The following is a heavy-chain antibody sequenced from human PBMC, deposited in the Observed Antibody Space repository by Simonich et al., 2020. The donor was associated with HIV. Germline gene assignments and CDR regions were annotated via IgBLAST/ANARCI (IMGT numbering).Heavy chain of an antibody. CDR3: ATVGLRDGYNYY. CDR1: GSTFTDFF. J-gene: IGHJ4*02. V-gene: IGHV1-69-2*01. CDR2: VDPEKEET. Sequence: EVQLVQSGAEVKKPGATVKISCRVFGSTFTDFFIHWVQQVPGKGLAWVGLVDPEKEETKYAKKFQGSLTITADTSPDIAYMELSSLRSEDTAVYYCATVGLRDGYNYYWGQGTLITVSS. D-gene: IGHD1-1*01.